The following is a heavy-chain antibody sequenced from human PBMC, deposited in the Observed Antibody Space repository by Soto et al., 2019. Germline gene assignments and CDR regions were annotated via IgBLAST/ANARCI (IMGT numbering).Heavy chain of an antibody. J-gene: IGHJ5*01. CDR3: ARATYCSITSCSPDQNWFDS. V-gene: IGHV4-31*03. Sequence: SETLSLTCTVSGDSISSGGYYWSWIRQHPGKGLEWIGYIYYSGSTYYNPSLKSRVTISVDTSKNQFSLKLSSVTAADTAMYYCARATYCSITSCSPDQNWFDSWGQGTLVTVSS. D-gene: IGHD2-2*01. CDR2: IYYSGST. CDR1: GDSISSGGYY.